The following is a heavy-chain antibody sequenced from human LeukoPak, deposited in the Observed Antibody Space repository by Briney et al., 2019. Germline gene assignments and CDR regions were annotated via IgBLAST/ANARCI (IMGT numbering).Heavy chain of an antibody. CDR3: ARDAVRGALFDY. Sequence: GGSLRLSCAASGFTVSSNYMSWVRQAPGKGLEWVSVIYSGGSTYYAASVKGRFTISRDNSKNTLYLQMNSLRAEDTAVYYCARDAVRGALFDYWGQGTLVTVSS. CDR1: GFTVSSNY. D-gene: IGHD3-10*01. V-gene: IGHV3-66*02. CDR2: IYSGGST. J-gene: IGHJ4*02.